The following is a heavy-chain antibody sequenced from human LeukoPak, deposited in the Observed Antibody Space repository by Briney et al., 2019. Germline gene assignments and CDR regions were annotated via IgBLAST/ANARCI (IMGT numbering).Heavy chain of an antibody. D-gene: IGHD5-24*01. CDR2: MNPNSGNT. CDR1: GYTFTGYY. V-gene: IGHV1-8*03. Sequence: GASVKVSCKASGYTFTGYYMHWVRQAPGQGLEWMGWMNPNSGNTGYAQKFQGRVTITRNTSISTAYMELSSLRSEDTAFYYCATDHSMADTAWWFDPWGQGTLVTVSS. CDR3: ATDHSMADTAWWFDP. J-gene: IGHJ5*02.